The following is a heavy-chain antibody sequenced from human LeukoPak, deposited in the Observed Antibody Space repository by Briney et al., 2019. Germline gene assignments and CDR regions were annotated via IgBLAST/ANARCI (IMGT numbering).Heavy chain of an antibody. D-gene: IGHD6-13*01. Sequence: PGGSLRLSCAASGFTFSSYGMHWVRQAPGKGLEWVAVISYDGSNKYYADSVKGRFTISRDNSKNTLYLQMNSLRAEDTAAYYCAKLVARSYGSSPVGYWGQGTLVTASS. J-gene: IGHJ4*02. CDR1: GFTFSSYG. V-gene: IGHV3-30*18. CDR2: ISYDGSNK. CDR3: AKLVARSYGSSPVGY.